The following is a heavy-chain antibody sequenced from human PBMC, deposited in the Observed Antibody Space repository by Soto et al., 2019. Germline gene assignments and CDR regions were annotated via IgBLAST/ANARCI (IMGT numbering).Heavy chain of an antibody. CDR2: ISAHTGSS. D-gene: IGHD3-22*01. J-gene: IGHJ3*01. V-gene: IGHV1-18*01. CDR3: ARAVFYQGSDSRGYFFDAFDF. Sequence: ASVKVSCKASGYTFTSSGMSWVRQAPGQGLEWMGWISAHTGSSEYAQRFQGRVTMTTDRSTSTAYMELRSLRSDDTAVYYCARAVFYQGSDSRGYFFDAFDFWGPGTLVTVSS. CDR1: GYTFTSSG.